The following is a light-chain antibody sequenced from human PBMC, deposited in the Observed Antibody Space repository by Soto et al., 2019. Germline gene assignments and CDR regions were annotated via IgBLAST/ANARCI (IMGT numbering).Light chain of an antibody. Sequence: EIVLTQSPGTLSLSPGERATLSCWASQSVNSRNLAWYQQKPGQAPRLLFYGASSRATGIPDRFSGSGSGTDFTLTITRLEPEDFAVYYCQLYGSSSLTFGGGTKVEIK. CDR2: GAS. V-gene: IGKV3-20*01. J-gene: IGKJ4*01. CDR3: QLYGSSSLT. CDR1: QSVNSRN.